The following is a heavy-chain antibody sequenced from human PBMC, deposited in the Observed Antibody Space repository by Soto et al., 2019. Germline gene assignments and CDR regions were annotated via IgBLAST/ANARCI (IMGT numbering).Heavy chain of an antibody. CDR1: GYTFTSYA. V-gene: IGHV1-3*01. CDR2: INAGNGNT. Sequence: ASVKVSCKASGYTFTSYAMHWVRQAPGQRLEWMGWINAGNGNTKYSQKFQGRVTITRDTSASTAYMELSSLRSEDTAVYYCASGTYDFWSGYPNDAFDIWGQGTMVTVSS. J-gene: IGHJ3*02. CDR3: ASGTYDFWSGYPNDAFDI. D-gene: IGHD3-3*01.